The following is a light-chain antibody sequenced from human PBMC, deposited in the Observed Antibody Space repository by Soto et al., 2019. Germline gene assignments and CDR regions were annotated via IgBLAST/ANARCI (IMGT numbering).Light chain of an antibody. CDR2: GAS. CDR3: QQYNNWPQT. Sequence: EIVMTQSPATLSVSPGERXTLSXXASQSVSSNLAWYQQKPGQAPRLLIYGASTRATGIPARFSGSGSGTEFTLTISSLQSEDFAVYYCQQYNNWPQTFGQGTKVEIK. J-gene: IGKJ1*01. V-gene: IGKV3-15*01. CDR1: QSVSSN.